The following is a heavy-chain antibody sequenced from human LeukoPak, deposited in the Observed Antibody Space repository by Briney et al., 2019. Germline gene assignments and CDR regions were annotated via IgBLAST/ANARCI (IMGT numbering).Heavy chain of an antibody. J-gene: IGHJ6*02. Sequence: PGGSLRLSCAASGLTFSSYEMNWVRQAPGKGLEWVSYISSSGSTIYYADSVKGRFTISRDNAKNSLYLQMNSLRAEDTAVYYCAREGRDCSSTSCYSGFNHLDVWGQGTTVTVSS. D-gene: IGHD2-2*02. CDR3: AREGRDCSSTSCYSGFNHLDV. CDR2: ISSSGSTI. CDR1: GLTFSSYE. V-gene: IGHV3-48*03.